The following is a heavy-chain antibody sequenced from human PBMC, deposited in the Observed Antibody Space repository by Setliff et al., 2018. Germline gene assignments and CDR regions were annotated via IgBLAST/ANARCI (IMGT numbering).Heavy chain of an antibody. J-gene: IGHJ6*03. CDR3: ARGLGSYYYYYMDV. CDR1: GYTFTSYD. D-gene: IGHD7-27*01. Sequence: VKVSCKASGYTFTSYDINWVRQATGQGLEWMGWMNPNSGNTGYAQKFQGRVTITRNTSISTAYMELSSLRSEDTAVYYRARGLGSYYYYYMDVWGKGTTVTVSS. V-gene: IGHV1-8*03. CDR2: MNPNSGNT.